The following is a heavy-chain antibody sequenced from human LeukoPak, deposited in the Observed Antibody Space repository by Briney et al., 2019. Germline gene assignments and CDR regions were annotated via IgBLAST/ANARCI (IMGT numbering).Heavy chain of an antibody. V-gene: IGHV4-61*02. J-gene: IGHJ4*02. Sequence: SETLSLTCTVSGGSISSGSYYWSWIRQPAGKGLEWIGRIYTSGSTNYNPSLKSRVTISVDTSKNQSSLKLSSVTAADTAVYYCARGLWELPDYWGQGTLVTVSS. CDR2: IYTSGST. CDR3: ARGLWELPDY. CDR1: GGSISSGSYY. D-gene: IGHD1-26*01.